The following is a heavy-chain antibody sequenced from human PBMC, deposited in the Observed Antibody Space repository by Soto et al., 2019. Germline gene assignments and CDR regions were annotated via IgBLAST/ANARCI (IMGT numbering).Heavy chain of an antibody. D-gene: IGHD6-13*01. Sequence: QITLKESGRTLVKPTQSLTLTCSFSGFSLSSNGVGVGWIRQAPGKALEWLAFIYWDNDKYYSPSLKSRLSIIKGTSFNQVFLIMTTVDPVDSATYYCAHRSPYRGSWNSGSFDSWGQGILVTVSS. CDR3: AHRSPYRGSWNSGSFDS. CDR2: IYWDNDK. CDR1: GFSLSSNGVG. V-gene: IGHV2-5*02. J-gene: IGHJ4*02.